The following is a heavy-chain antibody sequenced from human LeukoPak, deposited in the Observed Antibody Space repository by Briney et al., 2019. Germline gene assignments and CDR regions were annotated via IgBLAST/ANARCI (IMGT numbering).Heavy chain of an antibody. V-gene: IGHV3-23*01. CDR2: ISGSGGST. CDR3: AGDQSYTLTTLDFDF. CDR1: GFTFSSYA. Sequence: GGSLRLSCAASGFTFSSYAMSWIRKAPGKGLEWVSAISGSGGSTYYADSVKGRFTISRDNSKNTPYLQMNSLRAEDKSVYYCAGDQSYTLTTLDFDFWGQGTVVTVSS. D-gene: IGHD4-11*01. J-gene: IGHJ4*02.